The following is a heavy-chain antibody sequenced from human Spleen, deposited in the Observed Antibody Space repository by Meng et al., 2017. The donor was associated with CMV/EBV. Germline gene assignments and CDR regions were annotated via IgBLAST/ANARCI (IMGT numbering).Heavy chain of an antibody. V-gene: IGHV1-2*02. D-gene: IGHD5-18*01. Sequence: ASVKVSCKAPGYTFTGYYMHWVRQAPGQGLEWMGWINPNSGDSNYAKKLQDRVTMTRDTSITTAYMELSRLRSDDTAVYYCASGYSYGSLTFDYWGQGTLVTVSS. CDR3: ASGYSYGSLTFDY. CDR1: GYTFTGYY. CDR2: INPNSGDS. J-gene: IGHJ4*02.